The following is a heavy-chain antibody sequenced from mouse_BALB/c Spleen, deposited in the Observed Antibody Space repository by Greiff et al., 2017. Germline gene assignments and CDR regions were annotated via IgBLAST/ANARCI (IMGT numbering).Heavy chain of an antibody. CDR3: ARHGGYDYDEYFDV. CDR1: GFTFSSYA. D-gene: IGHD2-4*01. J-gene: IGHJ1*01. V-gene: IGHV5-9-3*01. CDR2: ISSGGSYT. Sequence: EVQGVESGGGLVKPGGSLKLSCAASGFTFSSYAMSWVRQTPEKRLEWVATISSGGSYTYYPDSVKGRFTISRDNAKNTLYLQMSSLRSEDTAMYYCARHGGYDYDEYFDVWGAGTTVTVSS.